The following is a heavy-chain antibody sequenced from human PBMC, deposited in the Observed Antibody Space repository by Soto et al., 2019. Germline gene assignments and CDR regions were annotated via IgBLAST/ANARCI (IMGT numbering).Heavy chain of an antibody. CDR1: GYTFTGYY. Sequence: QVHLVQSGAEVKKPGASVRVSCKATGYTFTGYYMHWVRQAPGQGLEWMGQIKSNSGDTKYAQNFQGRVTMTRDTSISTASMEVHRLTSDDTAVYYCARVGLHNWNYFDYWGQGTLVTVSS. CDR2: IKSNSGDT. V-gene: IGHV1-2*06. D-gene: IGHD1-20*01. J-gene: IGHJ4*02. CDR3: ARVGLHNWNYFDY.